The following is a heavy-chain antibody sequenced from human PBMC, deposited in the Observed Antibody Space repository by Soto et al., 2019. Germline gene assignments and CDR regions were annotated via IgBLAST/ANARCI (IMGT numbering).Heavy chain of an antibody. CDR2: INPNSGGT. J-gene: IGHJ4*02. CDR3: ARAATIFGVVTSFDY. V-gene: IGHV1-2*02. Sequence: ASVKVSCKASGYTFTGYYMHWVRQAPGQGLEWMGWINPNSGGTNYAQKFQGRVTMTRDTSISTAYMELSRLRSDDTAVYYCARAATIFGVVTSFDYWGQGTLVTVS. CDR1: GYTFTGYY. D-gene: IGHD3-3*01.